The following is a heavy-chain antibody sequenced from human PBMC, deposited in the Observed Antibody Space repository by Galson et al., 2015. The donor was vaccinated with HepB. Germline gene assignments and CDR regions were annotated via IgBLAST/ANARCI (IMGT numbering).Heavy chain of an antibody. CDR1: GYNFPRYW. J-gene: IGHJ6*02. CDR2: IYPGDSDT. Sequence: QSGAEVKKPGESLKISCKGSGYNFPRYWLAWVRQMPGKGLEWMGIIYPGDSDTRYSPSFQGQVTISVDKSINTAYLQWSSLKASDTAMYYCARQGGFSLPWSMDLWGQGTTVTASS. D-gene: IGHD1-1*01. CDR3: ARQGGFSLPWSMDL. V-gene: IGHV5-51*01.